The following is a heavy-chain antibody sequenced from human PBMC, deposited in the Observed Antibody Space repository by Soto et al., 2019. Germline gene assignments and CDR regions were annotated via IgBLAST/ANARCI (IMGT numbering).Heavy chain of an antibody. D-gene: IGHD2-15*01. CDR2: LGAARDP. CDR1: GFSFRDYD. V-gene: IGHV3-13*05. CDR3: ARAXXGRLPRRADYYYAMDV. J-gene: IGHJ6*02. Sequence: EVQLVESGGGSVQPGESLRLSCAASGFSFRDYDMHWVRQRKGKGLEWVSALGAARDPYYVGSVKGRFSVSRDNAQNSLFLQMNNLRVDDTAVYFCARAXXGRLPRRADYYYAMDVWGRGTTVTVSS.